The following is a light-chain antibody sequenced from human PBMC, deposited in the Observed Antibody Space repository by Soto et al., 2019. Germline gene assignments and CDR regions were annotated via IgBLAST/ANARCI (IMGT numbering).Light chain of an antibody. Sequence: QSVLTQPPSASGTPGQRVTISCSGSSSNIGSNTVNWYQQLPGTAPKLLIYSNSQRPSGVPDRFSGSKSGTSASLAISGLQCEDEADYYCAAWDDSLNGFAVFGGGTQLTVL. J-gene: IGLJ7*01. CDR1: SSNIGSNT. V-gene: IGLV1-44*01. CDR2: SNS. CDR3: AAWDDSLNGFAV.